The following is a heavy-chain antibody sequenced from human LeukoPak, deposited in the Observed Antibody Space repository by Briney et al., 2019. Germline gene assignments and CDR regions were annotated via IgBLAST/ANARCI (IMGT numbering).Heavy chain of an antibody. D-gene: IGHD3-10*01. V-gene: IGHV3-21*01. CDR1: GFIFSSYS. J-gene: IGHJ4*02. CDR3: AKVAKYYYGPETYYFFEQ. Sequence: PGGSLRLSCAASGFIFSSYSMNWVRQAPGKGLEWVSSISSSSTYIYYADSVKGRFTISRDNAKNSLYLQMNSLRAEDTAVYYCAKVAKYYYGPETYYFFEQWGQGTPVTASS. CDR2: ISSSSTYI.